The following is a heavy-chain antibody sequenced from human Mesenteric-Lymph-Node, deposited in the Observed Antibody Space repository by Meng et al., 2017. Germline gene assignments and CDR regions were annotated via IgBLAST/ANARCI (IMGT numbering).Heavy chain of an antibody. D-gene: IGHD5-12*01. CDR3: ASSGYIGAYDV. CDR2: INQNGSWK. J-gene: IGHJ3*01. V-gene: IGHV3-7*01. CDR1: GFTFDDYG. Sequence: GGSLRLSCAPSGFTFDDYGMFWVRQVPGKGLEWVANINQNGSWKGYADSVKGRFTISRDNAGNSLYVQMNSLRAEDTALYYCASSGYIGAYDVWGRGTMVTVSS.